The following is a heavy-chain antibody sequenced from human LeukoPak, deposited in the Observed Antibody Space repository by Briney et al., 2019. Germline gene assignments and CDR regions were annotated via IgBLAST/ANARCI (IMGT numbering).Heavy chain of an antibody. V-gene: IGHV3-30*18. CDR2: ISYDGSNK. Sequence: PGGSLRLSCAASGFTFSSYGMHWVRQAPGKGLERVAVISYDGSNKYYADSVKGRFTISRDNSKNTLYLQMNSLRAEDTAVYYCAKAGFDDSSGYYPYFDYWGQGTLVTVSS. CDR3: AKAGFDDSSGYYPYFDY. J-gene: IGHJ4*02. D-gene: IGHD3-22*01. CDR1: GFTFSSYG.